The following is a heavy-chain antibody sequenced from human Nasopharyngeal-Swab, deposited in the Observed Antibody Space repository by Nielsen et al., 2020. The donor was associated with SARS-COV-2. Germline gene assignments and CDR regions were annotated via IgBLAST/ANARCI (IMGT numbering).Heavy chain of an antibody. CDR2: ISSSGSLT. V-gene: IGHV3-11*01. D-gene: IGHD6-13*01. CDR1: GFTFSDYY. Sequence: GGSLTLSCAASGFTFSDYYMRWIRQAPGKGLEWISYISSSGSLTHYADSVKGRFTISRDNAQNSLHLQIDALRADDSAVYYCVREYSSSWYLDSWGQGTLVTVSS. CDR3: VREYSSSWYLDS. J-gene: IGHJ4*02.